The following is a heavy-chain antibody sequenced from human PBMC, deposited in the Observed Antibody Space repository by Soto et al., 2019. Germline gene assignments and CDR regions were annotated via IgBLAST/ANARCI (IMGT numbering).Heavy chain of an antibody. CDR3: ARAGFNYYCDY. CDR1: GFTFSNYA. V-gene: IGHV3-30-3*01. J-gene: IGHJ4*02. CDR2: ISYDGSNK. Sequence: QVQVVESGGGVVQPGRSLRLSCAASGFTFSNYAMHWVRQAPGKGLEWVAVISYDGSNKYYADSVKGRLTISRDNSKNTVYLQLNSLRAEDTAVYFCARAGFNYYCDYWGLGTLVTVSS.